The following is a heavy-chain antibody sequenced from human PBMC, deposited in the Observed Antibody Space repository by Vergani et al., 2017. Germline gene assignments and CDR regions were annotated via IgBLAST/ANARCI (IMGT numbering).Heavy chain of an antibody. CDR1: GFTFDDYA. J-gene: IGHJ4*02. Sequence: EVQLVESGGVVVQPGGSLRLSCAASGFTFDDYAMHWVRQAPGTGLEWVWLISWDGGSTYYADSVKGRFTIARDNSKNSLYLQMNSLRAEDTALYYCAKDTDYCDSGAHVDYWGQGTLVTVSS. D-gene: IGHD3-10*01. CDR3: AKDTDYCDSGAHVDY. V-gene: IGHV3-43D*03. CDR2: ISWDGGST.